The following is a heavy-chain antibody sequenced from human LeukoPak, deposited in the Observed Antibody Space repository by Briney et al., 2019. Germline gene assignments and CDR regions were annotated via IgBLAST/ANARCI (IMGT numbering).Heavy chain of an antibody. CDR3: AKVRGIQLWLNTPFDY. V-gene: IGHV3-48*04. Sequence: PGRSLRLSCAASGFTFSSYAMHWVRQAPGKGLEWLSYISSSTNTIYYADSVKGRFTISRDNAKNSLYLQMNGLGAEDTAVYYCAKVRGIQLWLNTPFDYWGQGTLVTVSS. CDR2: ISSSTNTI. J-gene: IGHJ4*02. D-gene: IGHD5-18*01. CDR1: GFTFSSYA.